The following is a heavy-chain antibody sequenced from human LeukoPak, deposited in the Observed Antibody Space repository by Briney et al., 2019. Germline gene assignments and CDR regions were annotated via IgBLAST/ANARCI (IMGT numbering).Heavy chain of an antibody. D-gene: IGHD6-13*01. CDR1: GYTFTSYG. J-gene: IGHJ4*02. Sequence: ASVKVSCKASGYTFTSYGISWVRQAPGQGLEWKGWISAYNGNTNYAQKLQGRVTMTTDTSTSTAYMELRSLRSDDTAVYYCARGHSSSWYDYFDYWGQGTLVTVSS. CDR2: ISAYNGNT. V-gene: IGHV1-18*01. CDR3: ARGHSSSWYDYFDY.